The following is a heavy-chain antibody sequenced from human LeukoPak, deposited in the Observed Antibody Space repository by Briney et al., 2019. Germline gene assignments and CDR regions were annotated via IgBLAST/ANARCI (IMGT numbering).Heavy chain of an antibody. D-gene: IGHD5-18*01. CDR2: IYPGDSEK. CDR1: GYKFTSYW. V-gene: IGHV5-51*01. J-gene: IGHJ4*02. CDR3: ARRGGGGYSYGYDYFDY. Sequence: RGESLKISCKGSGYKFTSYWIAWVRQMPGKGLECMGIIYPGDSEKRYSPSFQGQVTISVDKSITTAYLQWSSLQASDTAMYYCARRGGGGYSYGYDYFDYWGQGTLVAVSS.